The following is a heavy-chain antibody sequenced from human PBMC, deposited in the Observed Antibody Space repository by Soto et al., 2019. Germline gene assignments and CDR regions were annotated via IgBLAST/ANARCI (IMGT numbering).Heavy chain of an antibody. Sequence: GGSLRLSCAASGFTFSDYYMSWIRQAPGKGLEWVSYISSSGSTIYYADSVKGRFTISRDNAKNSLYLQMNSLRAEDTAVYYCARAPYWGRTVWFDPWGQGTLVTVSS. D-gene: IGHD2-21*01. CDR2: ISSSGSTI. CDR1: GFTFSDYY. J-gene: IGHJ5*02. CDR3: ARAPYWGRTVWFDP. V-gene: IGHV3-11*01.